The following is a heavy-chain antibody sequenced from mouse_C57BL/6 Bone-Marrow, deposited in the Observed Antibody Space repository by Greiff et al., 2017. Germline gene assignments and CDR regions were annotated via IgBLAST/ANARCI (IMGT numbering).Heavy chain of an antibody. CDR2: IHPNSGST. V-gene: IGHV1-64*01. CDR3: ARDYGNPYFDY. Sequence: QVQLQQPGAELVKPGASVKLSCKASGYTFTSYWMHWVKQRPGPGLEWIGMIHPNSGSTNYNEKFKSKATLTVDKSSSTAYMQLSSLTSEDSAVYYCARDYGNPYFDYWGQGTTLTVSS. D-gene: IGHD2-1*01. J-gene: IGHJ2*01. CDR1: GYTFTSYW.